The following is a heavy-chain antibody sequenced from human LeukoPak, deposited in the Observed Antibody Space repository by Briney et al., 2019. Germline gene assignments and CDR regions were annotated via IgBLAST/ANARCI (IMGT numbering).Heavy chain of an antibody. CDR2: INHSGST. Sequence: PSETLSLTCAVYGGSFSGYYWSWIRQPPGKGLEWIGEINHSGSTNYNPSLKSRVTISVDTSKNQFSLKLSSVTAADTAVYYCARVRAARDAFDIWGQGTMVTVSS. CDR1: GGSFSGYY. J-gene: IGHJ3*02. CDR3: ARVRAARDAFDI. D-gene: IGHD6-6*01. V-gene: IGHV4-34*01.